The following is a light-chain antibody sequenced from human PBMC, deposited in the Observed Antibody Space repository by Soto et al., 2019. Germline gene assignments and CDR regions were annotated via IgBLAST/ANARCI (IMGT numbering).Light chain of an antibody. V-gene: IGKV1-39*01. CDR3: QQSYKRCT. Sequence: DIQLTQSPASLSASVGDRVTITCRASNNIDSNLDWYQQQTGTAPKLLIYAASSLQGGVPARFSGSGYGTQFTLTISSLQTEDFATYYCQQSYKRCTFGGGTKVDIK. CDR1: NNIDSN. J-gene: IGKJ4*02. CDR2: AAS.